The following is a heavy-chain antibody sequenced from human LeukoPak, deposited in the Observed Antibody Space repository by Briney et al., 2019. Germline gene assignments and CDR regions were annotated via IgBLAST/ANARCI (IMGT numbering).Heavy chain of an antibody. Sequence: SETLSLTCTVSGVSINSHYWSWIRQPPGKGLEWIGFIYDSGSANYKSSLESRVTMTLDTSKNQFSLKLNSVTAADTAVYHCARVGYSYSINDWSRLGLGAYPTKYYYYMDVWGKGTTVTVSS. CDR2: IYDSGSA. J-gene: IGHJ6*03. V-gene: IGHV4-59*11. CDR3: ARVGYSYSINDWSRLGLGAYPTKYYYYMDV. CDR1: GVSINSHY. D-gene: IGHD5-18*01.